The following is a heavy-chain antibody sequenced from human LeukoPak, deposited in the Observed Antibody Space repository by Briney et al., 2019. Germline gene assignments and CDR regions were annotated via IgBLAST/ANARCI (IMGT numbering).Heavy chain of an antibody. CDR1: GXTFSAFN. CDR3: ARDFSWAFDY. Sequence: GGSLRLSWAASGXTFSAFNMHWVRQAPGKGLEWVAIISHHGDTAHYADSLKDRFTISRDNSKNTVDLQMNSLRVEDTAIYYCARDFSWAFDYWGQGTLVTVSS. J-gene: IGHJ4*02. CDR2: ISHHGDTA. D-gene: IGHD3-16*01. V-gene: IGHV3-30-3*01.